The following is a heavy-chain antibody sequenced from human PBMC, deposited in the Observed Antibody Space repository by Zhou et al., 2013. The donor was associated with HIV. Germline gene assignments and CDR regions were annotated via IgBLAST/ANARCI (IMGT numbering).Heavy chain of an antibody. CDR3: ARALSTRWVGGGFFYMDV. J-gene: IGHJ6*03. CDR2: ISSYRGHT. V-gene: IGHV1-18*01. Sequence: QVQLVQSGAEVKKPGSSVKVSCKASGGTFSSYGISWVRQAPGQGLEWMGWISSYRGHTNYAQKVQGRLSVTTDPSTNTAYMELRSLRSDDTAVYYCARALSTRWVGGGFFYMDVWGKGTTVTVS. D-gene: IGHD2-2*01. CDR1: GGTFSSYG.